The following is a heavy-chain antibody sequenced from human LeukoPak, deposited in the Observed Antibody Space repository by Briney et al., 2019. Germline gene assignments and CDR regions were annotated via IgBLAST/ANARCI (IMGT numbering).Heavy chain of an antibody. J-gene: IGHJ4*02. Sequence: ASVKVSCKASGYTFTSYDINWVRQATGQGLEWMGWMNPNSGNTGYAQKFQGRVTMTRNTSISTAYMELSSLRSEDTAVYYCARFTYYDFWSGYYGLDYWGQGTLVTVSS. V-gene: IGHV1-8*01. D-gene: IGHD3-3*01. CDR1: GYTFTSYD. CDR2: MNPNSGNT. CDR3: ARFTYYDFWSGYYGLDY.